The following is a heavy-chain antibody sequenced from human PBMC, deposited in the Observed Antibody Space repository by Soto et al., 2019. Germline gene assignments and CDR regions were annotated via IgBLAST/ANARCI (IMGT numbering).Heavy chain of an antibody. CDR1: GFTFSSYG. V-gene: IGHV3-30*18. J-gene: IGHJ6*03. D-gene: IGHD3-16*02. CDR3: AKSTGGVIVTGPHPGNYYYMDV. CDR2: ISYDGSNK. Sequence: QVQLVESGGGVVQPGRSLRLSCAASGFTFSSYGMHWVRQAPGKGLEWVAVISYDGSNKYYADSVKGRFTISRDNSKNTLYLQMNSLRAEDTAVYYCAKSTGGVIVTGPHPGNYYYMDVWGKGTTVTVSS.